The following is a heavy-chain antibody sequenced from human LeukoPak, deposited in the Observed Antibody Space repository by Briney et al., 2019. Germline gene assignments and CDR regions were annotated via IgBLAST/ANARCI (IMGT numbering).Heavy chain of an antibody. V-gene: IGHV4-39*01. Sequence: PSETLSLTCTVSGGSISSTGYYWGWIRQPPGKGLEWIGSISYSGSTYYSPSLRSRVTISVDTSNNQFSLKLTSVTAADTAVYYCAAYYYDSSGYLGCGQGTLVTVSS. J-gene: IGHJ4*02. CDR3: AAYYYDSSGYLG. CDR1: GGSISSTGYY. D-gene: IGHD3-22*01. CDR2: ISYSGST.